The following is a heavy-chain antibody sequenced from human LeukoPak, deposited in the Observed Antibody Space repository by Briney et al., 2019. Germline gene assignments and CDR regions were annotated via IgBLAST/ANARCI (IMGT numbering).Heavy chain of an antibody. Sequence: QSGGSLRLSCAASGFTFSNYGMNWVRQAPGRGLEWVSYISSSSSTMYYADSVKGRFTISRDNAKNSLYLQMNSLRDDDTAVYYCARDSSSWYYWGQGILVTVSS. D-gene: IGHD6-13*01. CDR1: GFTFSNYG. V-gene: IGHV3-48*02. CDR2: ISSSSSTM. J-gene: IGHJ4*02. CDR3: ARDSSSWYY.